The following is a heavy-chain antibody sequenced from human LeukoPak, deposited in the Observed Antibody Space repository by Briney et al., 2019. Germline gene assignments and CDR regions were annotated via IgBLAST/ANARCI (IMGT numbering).Heavy chain of an antibody. V-gene: IGHV3-9*01. Sequence: PGGSLRLSCAASGFTFDDYAMHWVQQAPGKGLEWVSGISWNSGSIGYADSVKGRFTISRDNAKNSLYLQMNSLRAEDTALYYCAKDILSLENGSGSSMFDYWGQGTLVTVSS. CDR2: ISWNSGSI. CDR1: GFTFDDYA. CDR3: AKDILSLENGSGSSMFDY. J-gene: IGHJ4*02. D-gene: IGHD3-10*01.